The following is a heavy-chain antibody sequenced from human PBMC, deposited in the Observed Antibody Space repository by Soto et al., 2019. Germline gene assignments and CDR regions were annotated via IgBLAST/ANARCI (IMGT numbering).Heavy chain of an antibody. CDR1: GYTLTSSD. V-gene: IGHV1-8*01. Sequence: ASVKVSCKASGYTLTSSDINWVRQATGQGLEWMGWMNPNSGNTVYAQKFQGRVTMTRNTSISTAYMELSSLRSEDTAVYYCARDQTNYGMDVWGQGTTVTVSS. CDR3: ARDQTNYGMDV. J-gene: IGHJ6*02. CDR2: MNPNSGNT. D-gene: IGHD2-2*01.